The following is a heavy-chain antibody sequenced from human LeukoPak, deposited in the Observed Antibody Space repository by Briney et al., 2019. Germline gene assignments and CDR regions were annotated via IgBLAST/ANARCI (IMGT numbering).Heavy chain of an antibody. Sequence: SVKVSCKASVGTFSSYAISWVRQAPGQGLEWMGGIIPIFGTANYAQKFQGRVTITADESTSTAYMELSSLRSEDTAVYYCARGSSQPFDYYYGMDVWGQGTTVTVSS. D-gene: IGHD2-2*01. CDR3: ARGSSQPFDYYYGMDV. V-gene: IGHV1-69*13. CDR2: IIPIFGTA. CDR1: VGTFSSYA. J-gene: IGHJ6*02.